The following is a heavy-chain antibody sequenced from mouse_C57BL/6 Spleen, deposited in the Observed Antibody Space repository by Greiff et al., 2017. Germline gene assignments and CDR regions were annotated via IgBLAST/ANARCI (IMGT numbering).Heavy chain of an antibody. CDR1: GFNIKDYY. V-gene: IGHV14-1*01. CDR3: TTHYGNYPAWFAY. J-gene: IGHJ3*01. CDR2: IDPEDGDT. D-gene: IGHD2-1*01. Sequence: EVQRVESGAELVRPGASVKLSCTASGFNIKDYYMHWVKQRPEQGLEWIGRIDPEDGDTEYAPKFQGKATMTADTSSNTAYLQLSSLTSEDTAVYYCTTHYGNYPAWFAYWGQGTLVTVSA.